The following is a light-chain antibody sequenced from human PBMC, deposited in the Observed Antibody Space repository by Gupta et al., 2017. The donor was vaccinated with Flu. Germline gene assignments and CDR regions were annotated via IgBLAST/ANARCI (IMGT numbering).Light chain of an antibody. CDR2: GAY. V-gene: IGKV3-20*01. J-gene: IGKJ2*01. Sequence: EIVLTQSPGTVSLSPGDSATLSCRASQSASSNSLAWDQQKPGQAPRLLIYGAYIRATGIADRFSGSESGTDFTRTISRLEPEDFAVYSGQLYPGTFGQGTKVEI. CDR1: QSASSNS. CDR3: QLYPGT.